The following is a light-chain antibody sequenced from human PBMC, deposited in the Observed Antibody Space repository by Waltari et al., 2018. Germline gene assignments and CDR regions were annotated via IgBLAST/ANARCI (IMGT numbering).Light chain of an antibody. V-gene: IGKV3-20*01. CDR2: GAS. J-gene: IGKJ1*01. CDR1: QSVSST. CDR3: QHYVRLPAT. Sequence: GLTQSQGLLSLSPCERATFSCRGSQSVSSTLAWDQQKPGQAPRLLIYGASTRATGIPDRLSGGGSGTDFSLTISRLEPEDFAVYYCQHYVRLPATFGQGTKVEIK.